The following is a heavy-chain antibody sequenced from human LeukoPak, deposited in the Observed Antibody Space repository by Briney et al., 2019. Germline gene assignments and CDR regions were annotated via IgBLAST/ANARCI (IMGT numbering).Heavy chain of an antibody. CDR1: GYTFTGYY. J-gene: IGHJ4*02. V-gene: IGHV1-2*02. D-gene: IGHD6-19*01. CDR3: ARANPQWLNIFDY. CDR2: INPNSGGT. Sequence: GASVKVSCKASGYTFTGYYMHWVRQAPGQGLEWMGWINPNSGGTNYAQKFQGRVTMTRDTSISTAYMELSSLRSEDTAVYYCARANPQWLNIFDYWGQGTLVTVSS.